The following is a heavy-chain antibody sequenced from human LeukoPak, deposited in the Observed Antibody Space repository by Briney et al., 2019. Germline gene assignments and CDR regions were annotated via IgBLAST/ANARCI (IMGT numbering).Heavy chain of an antibody. CDR1: GFTFSGYS. V-gene: IGHV3-30*03. CDR2: ISYDGSNK. D-gene: IGHD6-13*01. Sequence: GGSLRLSCAASGFTFSGYSMNWVRQAPGKGLEWVAVISYDGSNKYYADSVKGRFTISRDNSKNTLYLQMNSLRAEDTAVYYCARQFSSSWQSYYYYYGMDVWGQGTTVTVSS. CDR3: ARQFSSSWQSYYYYYGMDV. J-gene: IGHJ6*02.